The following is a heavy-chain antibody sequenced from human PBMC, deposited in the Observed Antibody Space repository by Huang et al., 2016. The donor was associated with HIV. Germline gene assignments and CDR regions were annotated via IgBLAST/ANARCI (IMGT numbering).Heavy chain of an antibody. Sequence: QVHLEQSGAEVKRPGASVKVSCKVSGYTLSELSMHWVRQAPGKGLEWVGGYDPENGETRDEKNFQGTFTMTEDTSTDTAFMQLSSLRSEDTAVYYCAIDPGRFGEPLGPNFDFWGQGTLVTVSS. CDR3: AIDPGRFGEPLGPNFDF. J-gene: IGHJ4*02. CDR2: YDPENGET. D-gene: IGHD3-10*01. V-gene: IGHV1-24*01. CDR1: GYTLSELS.